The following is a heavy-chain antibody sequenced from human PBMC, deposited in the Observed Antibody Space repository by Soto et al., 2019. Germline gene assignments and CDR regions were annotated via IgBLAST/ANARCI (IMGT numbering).Heavy chain of an antibody. CDR1: GYTFTSYA. V-gene: IGHV1-3*01. J-gene: IGHJ4*02. CDR2: INAGNGNT. CDR3: ARVRCSSTSCPARSYYFDY. Sequence: ASVKVSCKASGYTFTSYAMHWVRQAPGQRLEWMGWINAGNGNTKYSQKFQGRVTITRDTSASTAYMELSSLRSEDTAVYYCARVRCSSTSCPARSYYFDYWGQGTLVTVSS. D-gene: IGHD2-2*01.